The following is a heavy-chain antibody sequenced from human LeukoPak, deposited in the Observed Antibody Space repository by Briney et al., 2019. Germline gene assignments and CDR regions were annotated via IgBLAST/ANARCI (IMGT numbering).Heavy chain of an antibody. J-gene: IGHJ5*02. CDR3: ARDVDSSSWYAFDP. D-gene: IGHD6-13*01. V-gene: IGHV1-2*02. Sequence: GASVKVSCKASGYTFTGYYMHWVRQAPGQGLEWMGWINPNSGGTNYAQKFQGRVTMTRDTSISTAYMELSRLRSDDTAVYYCARDVDSSSWYAFDPWGQETLVTVSS. CDR2: INPNSGGT. CDR1: GYTFTGYY.